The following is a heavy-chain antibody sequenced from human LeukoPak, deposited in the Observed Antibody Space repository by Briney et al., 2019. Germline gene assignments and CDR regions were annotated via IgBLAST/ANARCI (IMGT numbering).Heavy chain of an antibody. CDR2: IIPIFGTA. CDR3: ARTRRYSSSWYDQYYFDY. CDR1: GGTFSSYA. J-gene: IGHJ4*02. Sequence: GASVKVSCKASGGTFSSYAISWVRQAPGQGLEWMGEIIPIFGTANYAQKFQGRVTITADESTSTAYIELSSLRSEDTAVYYCARTRRYSSSWYDQYYFDYWGQGTLVTVSS. V-gene: IGHV1-69*13. D-gene: IGHD6-13*01.